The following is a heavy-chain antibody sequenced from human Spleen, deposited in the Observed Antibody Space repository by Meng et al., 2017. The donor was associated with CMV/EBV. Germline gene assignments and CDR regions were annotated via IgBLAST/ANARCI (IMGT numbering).Heavy chain of an antibody. CDR1: GYTFATYC. CDR3: ATCIAGYCSGTSWGGYHYYVMDV. J-gene: IGHJ6*02. V-gene: IGHV1-2*02. Sequence: ASVKVSCKASGYTFATYCIHWVRQAPGQGLEWMGWINPNSGGTNYAQKFQGRGTMTRDTSISTAYMNLRRLRSDDTAVYYCATCIAGYCSGTSWGGYHYYVMDVWGQGTTVTVSS. CDR2: INPNSGGT. D-gene: IGHD2-2*01.